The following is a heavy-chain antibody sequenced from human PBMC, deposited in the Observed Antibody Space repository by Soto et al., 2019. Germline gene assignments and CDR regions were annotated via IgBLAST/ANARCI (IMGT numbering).Heavy chain of an antibody. CDR2: ISYDGSKK. D-gene: IGHD4-17*01. Sequence: QVQLVESGGGVVQPGRSLRLSCAASGFTFSSYAMHWVRQAPGKGLEWVAVISYDGSKKYYADSVKGRFTISRDNSKNTLYLQMNSLRAEDTAVYYCARGGGLTTLTISPVDIWGQGTMVTVSS. J-gene: IGHJ3*02. V-gene: IGHV3-30-3*01. CDR3: ARGGGLTTLTISPVDI. CDR1: GFTFSSYA.